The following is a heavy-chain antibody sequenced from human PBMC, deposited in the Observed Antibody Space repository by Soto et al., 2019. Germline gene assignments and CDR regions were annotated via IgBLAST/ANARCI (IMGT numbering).Heavy chain of an antibody. J-gene: IGHJ5*02. V-gene: IGHV3-48*01. CDR2: ISSSSSTI. CDR1: GFTFSSYS. D-gene: IGHD6-13*01. Sequence: EVQLVESGGGLVQPGGSLRLSCAASGFTFSSYSMNWVRQAPGKGLEWVSYISSSSSTIYYADSVKGRFTISRDNAKNSLYLQMNSLRAEDTAVYYCARHAERIAERGWFDPWGQGTLVTVSS. CDR3: ARHAERIAERGWFDP.